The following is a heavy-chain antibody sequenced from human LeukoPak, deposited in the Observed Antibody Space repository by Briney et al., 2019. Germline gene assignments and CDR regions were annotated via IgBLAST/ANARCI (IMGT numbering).Heavy chain of an antibody. CDR3: AKCLGSGWYASSD. D-gene: IGHD6-13*01. Sequence: PGGSLRLSCAASGFTFSSHWMHWVRQAPGKGLVWVSRINSDGSSISYADSVKGRFTISRDNAKNTLYLQMNSLRAEDTAVYYCAKCLGSGWYASSDWGQGTLVTVSS. V-gene: IGHV3-74*01. J-gene: IGHJ4*02. CDR2: INSDGSSI. CDR1: GFTFSSHW.